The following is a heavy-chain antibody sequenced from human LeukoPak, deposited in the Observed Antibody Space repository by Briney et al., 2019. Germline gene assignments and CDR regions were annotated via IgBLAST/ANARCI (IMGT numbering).Heavy chain of an antibody. D-gene: IGHD6-6*01. CDR2: IYGGGAT. J-gene: IGHJ4*02. Sequence: GGSLRLSCAASGLTVSSDYMAWVRHAPGKGLGWISVIYGGGATYYADSVQGRFTISRDTSNNALYLQMISLRVEDTAVYHCARLLPASRHYFDYWGLGTLVTVSS. CDR3: ARLLPASRHYFDY. CDR1: GLTVSSDY. V-gene: IGHV3-53*01.